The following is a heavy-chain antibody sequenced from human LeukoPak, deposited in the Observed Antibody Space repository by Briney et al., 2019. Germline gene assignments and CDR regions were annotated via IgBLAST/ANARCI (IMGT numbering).Heavy chain of an antibody. CDR2: ISSSSSTI. CDR3: ARGGNYDILTGFGYYYGMDV. D-gene: IGHD3-9*01. J-gene: IGHJ6*02. CDR1: GFTFSSYS. Sequence: GGSLRLSCAASGFTFSSYSMNWVRQAPGKGLEWVSYISSSSSTIYYADSVKGRFTISRDNAKNSLYLQMNSLRAEDTAVYYCARGGNYDILTGFGYYYGMDVWGQGTTVTVSS. V-gene: IGHV3-48*04.